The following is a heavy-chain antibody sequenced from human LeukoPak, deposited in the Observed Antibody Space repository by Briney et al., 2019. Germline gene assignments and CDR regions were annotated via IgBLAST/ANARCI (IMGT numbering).Heavy chain of an antibody. CDR3: ARNYYDSSGLIDY. V-gene: IGHV3-21*01. J-gene: IGHJ4*02. D-gene: IGHD3-22*01. CDR2: ISSSSSYI. CDR1: GFTFSSYS. Sequence: GGSLRLSSAASGFTFSSYSMNWVRQAPGKGLEWVSSISSSSSYIYYADSVKGRFTISRDNAKNSLYLQMNSLRAEDTAVYYCARNYYDSSGLIDYWGQGTLVTVSS.